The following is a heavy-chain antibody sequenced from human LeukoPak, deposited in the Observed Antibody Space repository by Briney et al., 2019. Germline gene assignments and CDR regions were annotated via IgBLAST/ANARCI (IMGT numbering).Heavy chain of an antibody. Sequence: ASVTVSCKASGYTFTDYYMHWVRQAPGQGLDWVGWINPTSGATNYAQKFQGRVTMTRDTSNNTSYMELSRLRPDDTAVYYCAREFRTTTWSFDAFDLWGQGTMVTVSS. V-gene: IGHV1-2*02. CDR1: GYTFTDYY. CDR3: AREFRTTTWSFDAFDL. D-gene: IGHD1/OR15-1a*01. J-gene: IGHJ3*01. CDR2: INPTSGAT.